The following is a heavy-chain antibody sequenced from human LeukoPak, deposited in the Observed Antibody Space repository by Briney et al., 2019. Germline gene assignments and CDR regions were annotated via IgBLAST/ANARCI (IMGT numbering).Heavy chain of an antibody. CDR3: ARDTQIYDSSGYCISDAFDI. CDR1: GGTFSSYA. J-gene: IGHJ3*02. Sequence: SVKVSCKASGGTFSSYAISWVRQAPGQGLEWMGRIIPILGIANYAQKFRGRVTITADKSTSTAYMELSSLRSEDTAVYYCARDTQIYDSSGYCISDAFDIWGQGTMVTVSS. D-gene: IGHD3-22*01. CDR2: IIPILGIA. V-gene: IGHV1-69*04.